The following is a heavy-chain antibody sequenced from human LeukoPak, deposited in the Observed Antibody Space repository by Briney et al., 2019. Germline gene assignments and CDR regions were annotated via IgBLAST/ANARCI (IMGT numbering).Heavy chain of an antibody. V-gene: IGHV1-18*01. CDR3: ARGRSSGCRCFDY. CDR2: ISAYNGNT. D-gene: IGHD6-19*01. Sequence: GASVKVSCKASGYTFTSYGISWVRQAPGQGLEWMGWISAYNGNTNYAQKLQGRVTMTTDTSTSTACMELRSLRPDDTAVYYCARGRSSGCRCFDYWGQGTLVTVSS. J-gene: IGHJ4*02. CDR1: GYTFTSYG.